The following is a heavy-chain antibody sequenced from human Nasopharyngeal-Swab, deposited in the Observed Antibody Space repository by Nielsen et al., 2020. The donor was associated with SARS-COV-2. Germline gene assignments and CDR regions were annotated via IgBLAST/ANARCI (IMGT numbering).Heavy chain of an antibody. V-gene: IGHV1-24*01. J-gene: IGHJ6*02. D-gene: IGHD2-8*02. CDR2: FDPEDGET. CDR3: ARRLCTGGVCYRDAGKSNRYGMDV. CDR1: GYTLTELS. Sequence: ASVKVSCKVSGYTLTELSMHWVRQAPGKGLEWMGGFDPEDGETIYAQKFQGRVTMTEDTSTDTAYMELSSLRSEDTAVYYCARRLCTGGVCYRDAGKSNRYGMDVWGQGTTVTVSS.